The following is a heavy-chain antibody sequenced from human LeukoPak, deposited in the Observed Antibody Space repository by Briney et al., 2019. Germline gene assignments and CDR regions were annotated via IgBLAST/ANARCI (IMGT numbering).Heavy chain of an antibody. CDR2: IYTSGST. CDR3: ARDRPTKDYSSSYWFGP. CDR1: GGSISSYY. D-gene: IGHD6-6*01. J-gene: IGHJ5*02. V-gene: IGHV4-4*07. Sequence: PSETLSLTCTVSGGSISSYYWSWIRQPAGKGLEWIGRIYTSGSTNYKPSLKSRVTMSVDTSKNQFSLKLSSVTAADTAVYYCARDRPTKDYSSSYWFGPWGQGTLVTVSS.